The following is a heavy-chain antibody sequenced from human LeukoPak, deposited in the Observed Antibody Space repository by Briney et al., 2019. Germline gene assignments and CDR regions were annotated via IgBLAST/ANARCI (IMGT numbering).Heavy chain of an antibody. V-gene: IGHV1-8*02. J-gene: IGHJ6*03. CDR1: GYTFTGYY. CDR3: ARGPSPALYYYYYMDV. Sequence: GASVKVSCKASGYTFTGYYMHWVRQAPGQGLEWMGWINPNSGNTGYAQKFQGRVTMTRDTSISTAYMELSSLRSEDTAVYYCARGPSPALYYYYYMDVWGKGTTVTVSS. CDR2: INPNSGNT. D-gene: IGHD2-2*01.